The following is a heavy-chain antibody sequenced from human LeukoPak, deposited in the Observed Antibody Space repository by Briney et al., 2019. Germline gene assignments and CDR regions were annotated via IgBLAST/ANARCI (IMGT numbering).Heavy chain of an antibody. CDR1: GVSLSSYY. CDR3: ARLSRNSGSYFLGY. D-gene: IGHD1-26*01. V-gene: IGHV4-59*08. J-gene: IGHJ4*02. CDR2: IYYSGST. Sequence: PSETLSLTCTVSGVSLSSYYWSWIRQPPGKGLEWIGYIYYSGSTNYNPSLKSRVTISVDSSKNQFSLKLSSLTAADTAVYYCARLSRNSGSYFLGYWGQGTLVTVSS.